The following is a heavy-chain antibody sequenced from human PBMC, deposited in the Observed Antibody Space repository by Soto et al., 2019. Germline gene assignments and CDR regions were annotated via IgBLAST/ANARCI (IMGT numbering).Heavy chain of an antibody. CDR2: SRDKVHSHTT. V-gene: IGHV3-72*01. Sequence: EVQLAESGGGLVQPGGSLRLSCAASGFTFSDHYMDWVRQAPGKGLEWVGRSRDKVHSHTTEYAASVKGRFTISRGDSENSLYLQLNSLKTEATAVYYWARGVVSTGYFDYWGQGTLVTVSS. CDR1: GFTFSDHY. J-gene: IGHJ4*02. D-gene: IGHD5-12*01. CDR3: ARGVVSTGYFDY.